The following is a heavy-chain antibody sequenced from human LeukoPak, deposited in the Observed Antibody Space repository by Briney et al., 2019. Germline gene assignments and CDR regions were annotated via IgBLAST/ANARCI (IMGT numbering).Heavy chain of an antibody. J-gene: IGHJ4*02. V-gene: IGHV3-30*18. CDR1: GFTFSSYG. Sequence: GRSLRLSCAASGFTFSSYGMHWVRQAPGKGLEWVAVISYDGSNKYYADSVKGRFTISRDNSKNTLYLQMNSLRAEDTAVYYCAKSGYCSSTSCYGFDYRGQGTLVTVSS. CDR3: AKSGYCSSTSCYGFDY. CDR2: ISYDGSNK. D-gene: IGHD2-2*01.